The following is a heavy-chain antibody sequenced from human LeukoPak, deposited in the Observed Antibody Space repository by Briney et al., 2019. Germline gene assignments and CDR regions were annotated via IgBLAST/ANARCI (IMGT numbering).Heavy chain of an antibody. CDR1: GFSFSIYG. CDR3: ARDLRVISFDN. J-gene: IGHJ4*02. CDR2: ITGSGGTT. D-gene: IGHD2-21*01. Sequence: PGGSLRLSCAASGFSFSIYGMNWVRQAPGKGLEWVSGITGSGGTTYYADSVKGRATISKDNSKNTLYLQMNSLRAEDTAIYYWARDLRVISFDNWGQGTLVSVSS. V-gene: IGHV3-23*01.